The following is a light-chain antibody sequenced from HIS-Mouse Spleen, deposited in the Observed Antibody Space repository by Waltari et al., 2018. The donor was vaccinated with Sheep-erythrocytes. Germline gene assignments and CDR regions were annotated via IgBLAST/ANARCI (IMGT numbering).Light chain of an antibody. CDR3: EQRRNWYT. J-gene: IGKJ2*01. V-gene: IGKV3-11*01. CDR2: DAS. CDR1: QSVSSY. Sequence: EIVLTQSPATLSLSPGERATLSCRASQSVSSYLAWYQQKPGQAPRLLIYDASNRATGIPARFSGSGSGPDFTLTISSLEPEDFAVYYCEQRRNWYTFGQGTKLEI.